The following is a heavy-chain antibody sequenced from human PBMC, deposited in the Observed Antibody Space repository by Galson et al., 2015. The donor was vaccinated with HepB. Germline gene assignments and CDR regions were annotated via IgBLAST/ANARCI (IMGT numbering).Heavy chain of an antibody. CDR2: IGSHTGNT. CDR1: GYTFTSYG. CDR3: ARGYYDTSAYHY. V-gene: IGHV1-18*04. J-gene: IGHJ4*02. Sequence: SVKVSCKASGYTFTSYGINWVRQAPGQGLEWLGWIGSHTGNTHYAQKLQGRVTMTTDTSTSTAYMELRSLRSDDTAMYYCARGYYDTSAYHYWGQGTLVTVSS. D-gene: IGHD3-22*01.